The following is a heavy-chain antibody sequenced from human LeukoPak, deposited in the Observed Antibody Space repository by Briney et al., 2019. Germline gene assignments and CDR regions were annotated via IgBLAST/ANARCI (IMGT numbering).Heavy chain of an antibody. V-gene: IGHV4-59*08. CDR2: IYYSGST. CDR3: ARHPYYDFWSGYTAADYYYYMDV. CDR1: GGSISSYY. Sequence: PSETLSLTCTVSGGSISSYYWSWIRQPPGKGLEWIGYIYYSGSTNYNPSLKSRVTISVDTSKNQFSLKLSSVTAADTAVYYCARHPYYDFWSGYTAADYYYYMDVWGKGTTVTVSS. J-gene: IGHJ6*03. D-gene: IGHD3-3*01.